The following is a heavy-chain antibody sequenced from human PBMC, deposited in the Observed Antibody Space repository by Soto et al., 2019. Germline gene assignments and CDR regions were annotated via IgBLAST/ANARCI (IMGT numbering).Heavy chain of an antibody. CDR2: IHNSGST. Sequence: QVQLQESGPGLVKPSQTLSLTYTVSGGSISSGGYYWSWIRQHPGKGLEWIGYIHNSGSTYHNPSLKSRVTISIDTSKIQFSLKLSSVTAADTAVYFCARGLDYGDYGGFVYWGQGTLVTVSS. D-gene: IGHD4-17*01. CDR3: ARGLDYGDYGGFVY. J-gene: IGHJ4*02. CDR1: GGSISSGGYY. V-gene: IGHV4-31*03.